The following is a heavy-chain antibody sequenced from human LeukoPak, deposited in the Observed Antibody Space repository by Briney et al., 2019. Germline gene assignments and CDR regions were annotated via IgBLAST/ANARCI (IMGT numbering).Heavy chain of an antibody. CDR3: ARERYYYGSGSIYNWFDP. J-gene: IGHJ5*02. D-gene: IGHD3-10*01. CDR1: GGSISSSSYY. V-gene: IGHV4-39*07. CDR2: IYTSGST. Sequence: SETLSLTCTVSGGSISSSSYYWGWIRQPPGKGLEWIGRIYTSGSTNYNPSLKSRVTISVDTSKNQFSLKLSSVTAADTAVYYCARERYYYGSGSIYNWFDPWGQGTLVTVSS.